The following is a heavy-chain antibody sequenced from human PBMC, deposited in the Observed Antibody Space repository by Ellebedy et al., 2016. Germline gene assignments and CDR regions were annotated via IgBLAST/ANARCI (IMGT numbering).Heavy chain of an antibody. CDR2: IKSKADGGTT. D-gene: IGHD6-19*01. CDR1: GFTVSNAW. J-gene: IGHJ6*02. CDR3: ARAYVPVSGVSFNRADGMDV. Sequence: GGSLRLSCAASGFTVSNAWMNWVRQVPGKGLEWVGLIKSKADGGTTDYAAPVKGRFTISRDDSKNTLYLQMNSLRAEDTAVYYCARAYVPVSGVSFNRADGMDVWGQGTTVTVSS. V-gene: IGHV3-15*07.